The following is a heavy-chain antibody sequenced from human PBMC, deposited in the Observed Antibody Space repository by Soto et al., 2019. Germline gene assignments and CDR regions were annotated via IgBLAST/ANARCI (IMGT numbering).Heavy chain of an antibody. CDR1: GFTFDDYA. D-gene: IGHD6-19*01. Sequence: GGSLRLSCAASGFTFDDYAMHWVRQAPGKGLEWVSGISWNSGSMGYADSVKGRFTISRDNAKNSLYLQMNSLRAEDTALYYCAKDSSKRRDIAVAGCAFDIWVQGTMVTVSS. CDR2: ISWNSGSM. V-gene: IGHV3-9*01. CDR3: AKDSSKRRDIAVAGCAFDI. J-gene: IGHJ3*02.